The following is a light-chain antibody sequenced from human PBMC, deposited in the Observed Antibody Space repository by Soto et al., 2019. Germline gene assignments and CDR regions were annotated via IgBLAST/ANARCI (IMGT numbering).Light chain of an antibody. CDR2: KAT. CDR3: QQYSSYYT. Sequence: DIPMTQSPSTLSASVGDRVTITCRASQSIRSWLAWYQQKPGKAPKLLIYKATSLESGVPSRFSGSGSGTAFTLTISSLQPGDFASYYCQQYSSYYTFGQGTKVEIK. J-gene: IGKJ2*01. V-gene: IGKV1-5*03. CDR1: QSIRSW.